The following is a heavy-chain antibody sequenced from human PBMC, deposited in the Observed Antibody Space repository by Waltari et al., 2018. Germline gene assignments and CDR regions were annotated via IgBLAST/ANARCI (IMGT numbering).Heavy chain of an antibody. CDR1: GGTFSSYA. J-gene: IGHJ3*02. CDR2: IIPIFGTA. CDR3: ARGSEGSNTVTTWADAFDI. D-gene: IGHD4-17*01. Sequence: QVQLVQSGAEVKKPGSSVKVSCKASGGTFSSYAISWLRHARGHGLEWMGRIIPIFGTANDAQKFQGRVTITADKSTSTAYMELSSLRSEDTAVYYCARGSEGSNTVTTWADAFDIWGQGTMVTVSS. V-gene: IGHV1-69*08.